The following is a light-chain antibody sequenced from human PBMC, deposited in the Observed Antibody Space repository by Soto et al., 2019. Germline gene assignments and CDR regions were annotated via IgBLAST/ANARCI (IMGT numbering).Light chain of an antibody. J-gene: IGLJ2*01. CDR2: RNN. CDR1: SSNIGSSN. CDR3: AAWDDSVNGVV. Sequence: QSVLTQPPSASGTPGQRVTISCSGSSSNIGSSNVNWYQQLPGTAPRLLIYRNNQRPSGVPDRFSGSKSGTSASLAIAGLQSEDEADYHCAAWDDSVNGVVFGGGTKLTVL. V-gene: IGLV1-44*01.